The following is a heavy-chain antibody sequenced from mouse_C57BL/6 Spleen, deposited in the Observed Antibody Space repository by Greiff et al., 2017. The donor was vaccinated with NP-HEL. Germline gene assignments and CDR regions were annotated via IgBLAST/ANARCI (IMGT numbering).Heavy chain of an antibody. CDR2: ISSGSSTI. Sequence: EVQRVESGGGLVKPGGSLKLSCAASGFTFSDYGMHWVRQAPEKGLEWVAYISSGSSTIYYADTVKGRFTISRDIAKNTLFLQMTSLRSEDTAMYYCAIYYGNFYYAMDYWGQGTSVTVSS. V-gene: IGHV5-17*01. CDR3: AIYYGNFYYAMDY. CDR1: GFTFSDYG. D-gene: IGHD2-1*01. J-gene: IGHJ4*01.